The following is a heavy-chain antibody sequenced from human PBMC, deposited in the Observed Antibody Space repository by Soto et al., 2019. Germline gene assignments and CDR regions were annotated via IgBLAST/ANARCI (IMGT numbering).Heavy chain of an antibody. Sequence: SIGCAVCSCCVCINNGSSWFRQSPGKGLEWIGEIYHSGSINYNPSLKSRVTISVDKSKNQFSLKLSSVTAADTAVYYCARDSSGYSFIDNWGQGTLVTVSS. D-gene: IGHD5-12*01. CDR2: IYHSGSI. V-gene: IGHV4-4*02. CDR3: ARDSSGYSFIDN. J-gene: IGHJ4*02. CDR1: SCCVCINNG.